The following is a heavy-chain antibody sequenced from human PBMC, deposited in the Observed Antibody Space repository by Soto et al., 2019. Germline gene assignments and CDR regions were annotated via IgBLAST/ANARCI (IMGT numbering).Heavy chain of an antibody. J-gene: IGHJ4*02. CDR2: IKEDGSEK. V-gene: IGHV3-7*04. Sequence: GGLRRACPTSGFTFNNYWMTWVRQAPGKGLEWVATIKEDGSEKYYGDSLRGRFTISRDNAENSLYLQMNSLRAEDTAVYYCVRARVDYWGQGSLVTVSS. CDR1: GFTFNNYW. CDR3: VRARVDY.